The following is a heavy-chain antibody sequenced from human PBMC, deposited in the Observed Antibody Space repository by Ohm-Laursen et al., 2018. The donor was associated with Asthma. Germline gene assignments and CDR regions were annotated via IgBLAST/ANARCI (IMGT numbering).Heavy chain of an antibody. D-gene: IGHD1-14*01. CDR2: IFPDGRQT. J-gene: IGHJ4*02. Sequence: SLRLSCAASGFTFSDYFMHWVRQRPGGGLDWVSHIFPDGRQTNYADSVKGRFTISRDNAKNSLYLQMNSLRAEDTAVYYCARDGPELPTELDYWGPGTLVTVSS. CDR3: ARDGPELPTELDY. V-gene: IGHV3-74*01. CDR1: GFTFSDYF.